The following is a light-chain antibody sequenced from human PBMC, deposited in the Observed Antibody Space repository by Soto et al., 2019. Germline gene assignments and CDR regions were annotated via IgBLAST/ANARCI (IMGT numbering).Light chain of an antibody. Sequence: DIQLTQSPSFLSASVGDRVTITCRASQGISSYLAWYQQKPGKAPKLLIYAASTLQSGVPSRFSGSGSGTEFTLTLRSLQAEDLATYDCQPLNSYPIPVGQGPRRAVK. V-gene: IGKV1-9*01. CDR1: QGISSY. CDR2: AAS. CDR3: QPLNSYPIP. J-gene: IGKJ5*01.